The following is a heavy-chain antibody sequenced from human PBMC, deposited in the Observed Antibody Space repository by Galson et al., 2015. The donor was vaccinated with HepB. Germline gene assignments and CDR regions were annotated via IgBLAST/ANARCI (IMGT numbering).Heavy chain of an antibody. CDR1: GFTFSTYT. CDR3: ARELQQLVGAFDI. CDR2: VSFDGRSK. J-gene: IGHJ3*02. V-gene: IGHV3-30*04. D-gene: IGHD6-13*01. Sequence: SLRLSCASSGFTFSTYTMHWVRQAPGKGLEWVAVVSFDGRSKWYADSVKGRFTVSRDNSKNMVYLQMNSLKTGDTAVYYCARELQQLVGAFDIWGQGTTVTVSS.